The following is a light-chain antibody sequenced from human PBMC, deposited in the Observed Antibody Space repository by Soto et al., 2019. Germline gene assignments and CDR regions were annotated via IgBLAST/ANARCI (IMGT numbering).Light chain of an antibody. CDR1: SSDVGSYNL. V-gene: IGLV2-23*01. Sequence: QSALTQPASVSGSPGQSITISCTGTSSDVGSYNLVSWCQQHPGKAPKLMIYEGSKRPSGVSNRFSGSKSGNTASLTISGRQADAEADYYCCSYAGSGTWVFGGGTKLTVL. J-gene: IGLJ3*02. CDR2: EGS. CDR3: CSYAGSGTWV.